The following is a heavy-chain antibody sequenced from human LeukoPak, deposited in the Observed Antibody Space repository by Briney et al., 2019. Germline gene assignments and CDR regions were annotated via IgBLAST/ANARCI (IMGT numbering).Heavy chain of an antibody. V-gene: IGHV3-23*01. CDR2: IIGSSGST. D-gene: IGHD6-13*01. CDR1: GFTFSNYA. Sequence: GGSLRLSCAASGFTFSNYAMTWVRQAPGKGLEWVSTIIGSSGSTYYADSVKGRFTISRDISKNTLYLQVNSLRAEDTAVYHCAKDRVPAAGTSCDHWGQGTLVTVSS. CDR3: AKDRVPAAGTSCDH. J-gene: IGHJ4*02.